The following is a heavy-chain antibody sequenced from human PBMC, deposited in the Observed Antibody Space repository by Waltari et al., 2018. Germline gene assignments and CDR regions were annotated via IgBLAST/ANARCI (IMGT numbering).Heavy chain of an antibody. V-gene: IGHV4-31*03. CDR1: GGSISSGGYY. CDR2: IYYSGST. Sequence: QVQLQESGPGLVKPSQTLSLTCTVSGGSISSGGYYWSWIRQHPGKGLEWIGYIYYSGSTYYNPSLKSRVTISVDTSKNQFSLKLSSVTAADTAVYYCARGGLTVAGDLDAFDIWGQGTMVTVSS. D-gene: IGHD6-19*01. J-gene: IGHJ3*02. CDR3: ARGGLTVAGDLDAFDI.